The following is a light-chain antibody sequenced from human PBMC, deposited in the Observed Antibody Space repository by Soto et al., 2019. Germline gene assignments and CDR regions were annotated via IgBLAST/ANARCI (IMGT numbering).Light chain of an antibody. Sequence: DIQTTQSPSTLSASVGDRVTITGRASQSISSWLAWYQQNPGKAPKLLIYDASSSESGVPSRLSGSGAGTEFTLTIRSLQPDDSATYYCQQYNMGWTFGQGTKVDIK. CDR3: QQYNMGWT. V-gene: IGKV1-5*01. CDR1: QSISSW. J-gene: IGKJ1*01. CDR2: DAS.